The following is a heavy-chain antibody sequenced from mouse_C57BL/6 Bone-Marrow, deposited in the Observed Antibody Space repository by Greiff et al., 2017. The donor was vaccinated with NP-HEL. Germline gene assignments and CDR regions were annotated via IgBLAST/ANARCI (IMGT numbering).Heavy chain of an antibody. J-gene: IGHJ1*03. Sequence: QVQLKESGPELVKPGASVKISCKASGYAFSSSWMNWVKQRPGKGLEWIGRIYPGDGDTNYNGKFKGKATLTADKSSSTAYMQLSSLTSEDSAVYVCARSGYYYGSSYWYFDVWGTGTTVTVSS. CDR1: GYAFSSSW. V-gene: IGHV1-82*01. CDR2: IYPGDGDT. D-gene: IGHD1-1*01. CDR3: ARSGYYYGSSYWYFDV.